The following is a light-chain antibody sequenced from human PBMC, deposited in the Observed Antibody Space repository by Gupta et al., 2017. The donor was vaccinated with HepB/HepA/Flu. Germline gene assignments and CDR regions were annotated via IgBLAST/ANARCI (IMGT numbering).Light chain of an antibody. V-gene: IGLV2-14*03. CDR2: DVS. J-gene: IGLJ2*01. Sequence: QSALTPPASVSGSPGQSVTLSCSGTSSDIGTYNYVSWYQHHPGKAPKLIIYDVSNRPSGVSNRFSCSKSGNTASLTISGLQAEDEADYYCSSYTRRSTLLFGGGTKLTVL. CDR1: SSDIGTYNY. CDR3: SSYTRRSTLL.